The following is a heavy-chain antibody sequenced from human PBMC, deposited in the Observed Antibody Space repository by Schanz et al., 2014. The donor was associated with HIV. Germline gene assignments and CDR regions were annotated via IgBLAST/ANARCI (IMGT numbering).Heavy chain of an antibody. Sequence: VQLLESGGGLVQPGKSLRLSCAASGFTFDSYGIHWVRQAPGKGLEWVAVISYDGTNKKFADSVKGRFTISRDNSKNTLYLQMKSLRPEDTAVYYCAKDPGILPRTYFDSWGRGTLVAVSS. CDR2: ISYDGTNK. CDR1: GFTFDSYG. J-gene: IGHJ4*02. V-gene: IGHV3-30*18. CDR3: AKDPGILPRTYFDS. D-gene: IGHD2-2*02.